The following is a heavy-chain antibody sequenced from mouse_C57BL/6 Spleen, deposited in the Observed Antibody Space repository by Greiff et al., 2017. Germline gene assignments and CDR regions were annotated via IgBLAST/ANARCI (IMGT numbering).Heavy chain of an antibody. CDR2: LSNGGGST. CDR1: GFTFSNYY. V-gene: IGHV5-12*01. Sequence: DVHLVESGGGLVQPGGSLKLSCAASGFTFSNYYMYWVRQTPEKRLEWVAYLSNGGGSTYYPDTVKGRFTISRDNAKNTLYLQMSRLKSEDTAMYYCARRGNGYYFDYWGQGTTLTVSS. CDR3: ARRGNGYYFDY. J-gene: IGHJ2*01.